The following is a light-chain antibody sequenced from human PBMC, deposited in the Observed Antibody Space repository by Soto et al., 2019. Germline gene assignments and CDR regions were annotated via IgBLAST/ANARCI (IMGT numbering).Light chain of an antibody. CDR3: QQYSDLPFT. V-gene: IGKV1-33*01. J-gene: IGKJ4*01. Sequence: DIQMTQSPSSLSASVGDRVTITCQASQDISKYLNWYQQKPGKAPKLLIYDASNLETGVPSRFSGSGSGTDFTFTISSLQPEDIATYFCQQYSDLPFTSGGGAKVEIK. CDR1: QDISKY. CDR2: DAS.